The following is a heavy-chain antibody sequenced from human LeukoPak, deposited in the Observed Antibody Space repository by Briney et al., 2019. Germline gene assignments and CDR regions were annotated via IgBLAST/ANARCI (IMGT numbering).Heavy chain of an antibody. V-gene: IGHV3-7*01. CDR2: IKQDGSEK. D-gene: IGHD2-2*02. CDR1: GFTFSSYW. Sequence: PGGSLRLSCAASGFTFSSYWMSWVRQAPGKGLEWVANIKQDGSEKYYVDSVKGRFTISRDNAKNSLYLQMNSLRAEDTAVYYCARFTTYCSSTSCYTGNYYYYGMDVWGQGTTVTVSS. J-gene: IGHJ6*02. CDR3: ARFTTYCSSTSCYTGNYYYYGMDV.